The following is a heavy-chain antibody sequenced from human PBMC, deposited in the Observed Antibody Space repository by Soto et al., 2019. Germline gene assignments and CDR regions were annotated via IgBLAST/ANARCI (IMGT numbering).Heavy chain of an antibody. Sequence: PGGSLRLSCVASGFTFSSHALTWVRQAPGQGLEWVSVLSYDGSNEYYADSVKGRFTISRDNSKNTLYLQMNSLRAEDTAVYYCARDGRAYSSSWYCLDYWGQGTLVTVSS. V-gene: IGHV3-30-3*01. CDR2: LSYDGSNE. J-gene: IGHJ4*02. D-gene: IGHD6-13*01. CDR3: ARDGRAYSSSWYCLDY. CDR1: GFTFSSHA.